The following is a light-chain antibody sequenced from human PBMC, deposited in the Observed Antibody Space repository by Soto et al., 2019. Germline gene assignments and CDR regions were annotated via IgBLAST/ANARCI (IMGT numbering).Light chain of an antibody. CDR3: QQYNNWPLT. V-gene: IGKV3-15*01. CDR2: AAS. J-gene: IGKJ4*01. Sequence: EIIVTQSPDSLSVSPGEGATLSCRASLSVSTNLAWYQQKLGQAPSLLIYAASTRATGVPTRFSGSGSGTEFTLTISSLQSEDFAVYYCQQYNNWPLTVGGGTRVEIK. CDR1: LSVSTN.